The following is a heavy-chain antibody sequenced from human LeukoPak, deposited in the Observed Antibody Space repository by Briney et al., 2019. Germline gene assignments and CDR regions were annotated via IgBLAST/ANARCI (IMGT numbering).Heavy chain of an antibody. CDR3: TGNYYGSGSYADFDY. Sequence: GGSLRLSCAASGFTFINYAMNWVRQAPGKGLEWVSTLSSSGHSTYYADSVKGRFTISRDNSKNTLYLQMNSLRGEDTAVYYCTGNYYGSGSYADFDYWGQGTLVTVSS. D-gene: IGHD3-10*01. CDR1: GFTFINYA. CDR2: LSSSGHST. J-gene: IGHJ4*02. V-gene: IGHV3-23*01.